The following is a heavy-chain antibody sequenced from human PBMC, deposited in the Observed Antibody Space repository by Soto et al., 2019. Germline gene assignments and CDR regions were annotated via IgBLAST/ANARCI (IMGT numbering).Heavy chain of an antibody. Sequence: ASVNVSFKSSGYTFTSYSIHWVRQAPGQRLEWMGWINAGNGNTKYSQKFQGRVTITRDTSASTAYMELSSLRSEDTAVYYCARDYYDILTGYYQHAFDIWGQGTMVTVSS. CDR2: INAGNGNT. V-gene: IGHV1-3*01. CDR1: GYTFTSYS. CDR3: ARDYYDILTGYYQHAFDI. D-gene: IGHD3-9*01. J-gene: IGHJ3*02.